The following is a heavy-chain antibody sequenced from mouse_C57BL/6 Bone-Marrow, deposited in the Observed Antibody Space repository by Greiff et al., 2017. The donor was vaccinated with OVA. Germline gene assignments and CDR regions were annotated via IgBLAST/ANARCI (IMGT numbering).Heavy chain of an antibody. Sequence: EVQLQQSGPELVKPGASVKISCKASGYTFTDYYMNWVKQSHGKSLEWIGDINPNNGGTSYNQKFKGKATLTVDKSSSTAYMELRSLTSEDSAVYYCARSSTTVVDFDYWGQGTTLTVSS. V-gene: IGHV1-26*01. J-gene: IGHJ2*01. CDR2: INPNNGGT. D-gene: IGHD1-1*01. CDR1: GYTFTDYY. CDR3: ARSSTTVVDFDY.